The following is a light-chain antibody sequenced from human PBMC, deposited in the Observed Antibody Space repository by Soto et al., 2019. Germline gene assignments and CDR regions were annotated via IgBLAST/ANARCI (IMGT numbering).Light chain of an antibody. CDR2: EVS. CDR3: SSYTSSSTYV. Sequence: QSALTQPAPVSGSPGQSITISCTGSSTDVGGYNYVSWYQQHPGKAPKVMIYEVSNRPSGVSNRFSGSKSGNTASLTISGLQAEDEADYYCSSYTSSSTYVFGTGTKVTVL. CDR1: STDVGGYNY. V-gene: IGLV2-14*01. J-gene: IGLJ1*01.